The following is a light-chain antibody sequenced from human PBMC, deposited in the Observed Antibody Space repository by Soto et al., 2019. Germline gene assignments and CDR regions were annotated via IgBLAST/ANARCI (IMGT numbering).Light chain of an antibody. V-gene: IGKV3-11*01. CDR1: QNINNW. J-gene: IGKJ4*01. Sequence: EIELTQSPATLSLSPGERATLSCRASQNINNWLAWYQQKSGQTPRLLIYDASTRATDIPARFSGSGSGTDFTLTISGLEPEDFAVYYCQQRVTWPGTFGGGTKVEIK. CDR3: QQRVTWPGT. CDR2: DAS.